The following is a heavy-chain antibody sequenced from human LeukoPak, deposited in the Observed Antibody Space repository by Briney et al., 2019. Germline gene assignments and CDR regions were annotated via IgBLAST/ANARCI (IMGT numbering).Heavy chain of an antibody. CDR2: INPNSGGT. CDR1: GYTLTDYY. D-gene: IGHD3-22*01. CDR3: ARVGYYESSGYYEY. J-gene: IGHJ4*02. V-gene: IGHV1-2*06. Sequence: ASVKVFCKASGYTLTDYYMHWVRQAPGQGLEWMGRINPNSGGTNYAQKFQGRVTMTRDTSISTVYMELSRLRSDDTAVYCCARVGYYESSGYYEYWGQGTLVTVSS.